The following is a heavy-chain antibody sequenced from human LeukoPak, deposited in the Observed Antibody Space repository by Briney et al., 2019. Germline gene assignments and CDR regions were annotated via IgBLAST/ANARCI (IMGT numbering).Heavy chain of an antibody. D-gene: IGHD3-9*01. CDR1: GGSFSGYY. Sequence: SETLSLTCAVYGGSFSGYYWSWIRQPPGKGPEWIGEINHSGSTNYNPSLKSRVTISVDTSKNQFSLKLSSVTAADTAVYYCARGPHYDILTGYYGRLNYFDYWGQGTLVTVSS. J-gene: IGHJ4*02. CDR2: INHSGST. V-gene: IGHV4-34*01. CDR3: ARGPHYDILTGYYGRLNYFDY.